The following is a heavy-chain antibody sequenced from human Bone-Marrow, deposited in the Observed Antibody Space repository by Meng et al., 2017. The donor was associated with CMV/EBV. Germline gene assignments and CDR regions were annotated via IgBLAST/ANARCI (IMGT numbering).Heavy chain of an antibody. V-gene: IGHV3-53*05. CDR1: GFTVSSNY. CDR2: IYSGGST. Sequence: GGSLRLSCAASGFTVSSNYMSWVRQAPGKGLEWVSVIYSGGSTYYADSVKGRFTISRDNSKNTRYLQMNSLGAEDTAVYYCARDSAPNYCSSTSCYPPYYYYYGMGVWGQGTTVTVSS. J-gene: IGHJ6*02. CDR3: ARDSAPNYCSSTSCYPPYYYYYGMGV. D-gene: IGHD2-2*01.